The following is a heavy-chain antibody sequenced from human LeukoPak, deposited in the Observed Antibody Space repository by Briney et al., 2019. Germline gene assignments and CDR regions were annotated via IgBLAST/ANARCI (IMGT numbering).Heavy chain of an antibody. Sequence: PGGSLRLSCVVSGFTFSSYGMHWVRQAPGKGLEWVAFIWYDGTKKYYADSVKGRFTISRDNSKNTLYLQMNSLRAEDTAVYYCAKEGTIFGVVDYFDYWGQGTLVTVSS. CDR3: AKEGTIFGVVDYFDY. CDR1: GFTFSSYG. J-gene: IGHJ4*02. V-gene: IGHV3-30*02. D-gene: IGHD3-3*01. CDR2: IWYDGTKK.